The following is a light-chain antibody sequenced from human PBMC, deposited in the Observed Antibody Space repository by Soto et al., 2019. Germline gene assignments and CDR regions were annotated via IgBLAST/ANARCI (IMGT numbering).Light chain of an antibody. CDR2: GAS. CDR1: QSVSNN. Sequence: EIVMTQSPATLSVSPGERATISCRASQSVSNNLAWYQKKPGQAPRLLIYGASTRATGIPARFSGSGSGTDFLLTISSLPSEYFAFYYCQQYNNWWTFGQGTRVDIK. J-gene: IGKJ1*01. CDR3: QQYNNWWT. V-gene: IGKV3-15*01.